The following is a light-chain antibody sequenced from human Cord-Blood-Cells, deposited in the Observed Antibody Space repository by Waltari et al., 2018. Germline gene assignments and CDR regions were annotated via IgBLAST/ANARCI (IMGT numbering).Light chain of an antibody. CDR1: XXXVGSXNL. Sequence: QSALTHPASVSGSPGQSXXXXXXXTXXXVGSXNLVSWYHKHPGKAPKPMIYEGSKRPSGVSNRFSGSKSGNTASLTIAGLQAEDEADYYCCSYAGSRVFGGGTKLTVL. V-gene: IGLV2-23*01. CDR3: CSYAGSRV. J-gene: IGLJ3*02. CDR2: EGS.